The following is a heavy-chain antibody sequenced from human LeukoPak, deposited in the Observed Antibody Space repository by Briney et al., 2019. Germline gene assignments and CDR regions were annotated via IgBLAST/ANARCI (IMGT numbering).Heavy chain of an antibody. Sequence: GGSLTLSCTASGFTFSSYPMYWVRQAPAKGVEWVAFMRYDGSNKNYADSVTGRFTISRANSKNTLYLQMNSLRAEDTAVYYCAPGGVTDESYFQHWGQGTLVTVSS. D-gene: IGHD2-21*02. CDR1: GFTFSSYP. J-gene: IGHJ1*01. CDR3: APGGVTDESYFQH. V-gene: IGHV3-30*02. CDR2: MRYDGSNK.